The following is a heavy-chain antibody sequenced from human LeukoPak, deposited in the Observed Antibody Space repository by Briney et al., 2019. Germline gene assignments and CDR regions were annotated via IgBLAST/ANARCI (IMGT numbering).Heavy chain of an antibody. CDR2: ISSSSSYI. D-gene: IGHD3-3*01. Sequence: GGSLRLSCAASGLTFSSYSMNWVRQAPGKGLEWVSSISSSSSYIYYADSVKGRFTISRDNSKNTLYLQMNSLRAEDTAVYYCAKDPESGTYDFYYFDYWGQGTLVTVSS. CDR1: GLTFSSYS. V-gene: IGHV3-21*04. CDR3: AKDPESGTYDFYYFDY. J-gene: IGHJ4*02.